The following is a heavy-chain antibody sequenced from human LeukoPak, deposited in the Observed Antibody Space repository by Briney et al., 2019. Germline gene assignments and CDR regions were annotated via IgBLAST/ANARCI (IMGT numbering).Heavy chain of an antibody. J-gene: IGHJ4*02. V-gene: IGHV3-15*01. D-gene: IGHD3-10*01. CDR3: TTEGIFTMVRGVITVFDY. Sequence: GGSLRLSCAASGFTFNNAWMSWVRQAPGKGLEWVGRIKSKTDGGTTDYAAPVKGRFTISRDDSKNTLFLQMNSLKTEDTAVFYCTTEGIFTMVRGVITVFDYWGQGTLVTASS. CDR2: IKSKTDGGTT. CDR1: GFTFNNAW.